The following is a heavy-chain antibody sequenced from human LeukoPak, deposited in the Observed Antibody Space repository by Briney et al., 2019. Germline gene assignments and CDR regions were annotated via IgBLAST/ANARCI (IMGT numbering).Heavy chain of an antibody. CDR2: IGAKGGST. D-gene: IGHD2-2*01. CDR1: GFTFSSYA. V-gene: IGHV3-23*01. J-gene: IGHJ4*02. CDR3: AKGGTGDCSRTSCLYYFDC. Sequence: GGSLRLSCATSGFTFSSYAMSWVRQAPGKGLEWVSGIGAKGGSTYYADSVKGRFTISRDNSKNTLHLQMNRLSADDTAAYYCAKGGTGDCSRTSCLYYFDCWGQGTLVTVSS.